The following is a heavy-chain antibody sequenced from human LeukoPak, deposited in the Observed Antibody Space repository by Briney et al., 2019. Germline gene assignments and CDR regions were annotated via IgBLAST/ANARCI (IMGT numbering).Heavy chain of an antibody. CDR3: SRGQLVLGFDY. V-gene: IGHV3-48*03. D-gene: IGHD6-13*01. Sequence: GGSLRLSCAASGFTFSSYEMNWVRQAPGKGLEWVSYISSSGSTIYYADSVKGRFTISRDNAKNSLYLQMNSLRAEDTAVYYCSRGQLVLGFDYWGQGTLVTVSS. CDR1: GFTFSSYE. CDR2: ISSSGSTI. J-gene: IGHJ4*02.